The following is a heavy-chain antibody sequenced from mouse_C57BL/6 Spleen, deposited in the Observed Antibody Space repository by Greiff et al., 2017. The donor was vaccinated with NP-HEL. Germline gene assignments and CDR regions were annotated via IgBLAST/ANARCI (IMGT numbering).Heavy chain of an antibody. J-gene: IGHJ4*01. Sequence: QVQLQQPGAELVKPGASVKLSCTASGYTFTSYWMHWVKQRPGRGLEWIGRIYPNSGGTKYNEKFKSKATLTVDKPSSTAYMQLSSLTSEDSAVYYCARGGDYDGDYAMDCWGQGASVTVSS. CDR3: ARGGDYDGDYAMDC. CDR2: IYPNSGGT. D-gene: IGHD2-4*01. V-gene: IGHV1-72*01. CDR1: GYTFTSYW.